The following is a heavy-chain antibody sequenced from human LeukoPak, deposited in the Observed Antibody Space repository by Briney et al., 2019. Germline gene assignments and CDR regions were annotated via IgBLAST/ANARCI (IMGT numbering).Heavy chain of an antibody. CDR1: GFTFSSYE. J-gene: IGHJ4*02. CDR3: ARDERHYDSSGYYSKLFDY. Sequence: GGSLRLSCAASGFTFSSYEMNWVRQAPGKGLEWVSYISSSGSTIYYADSVKGRFTISRGNAKNSLYLQMNSLRAEDTAVYYCARDERHYDSSGYYSKLFDYWGQGTLVTVSS. V-gene: IGHV3-48*03. D-gene: IGHD3-22*01. CDR2: ISSSGSTI.